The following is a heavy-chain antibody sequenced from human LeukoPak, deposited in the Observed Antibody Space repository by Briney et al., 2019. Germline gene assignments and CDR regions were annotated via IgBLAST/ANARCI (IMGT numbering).Heavy chain of an antibody. J-gene: IGHJ5*02. CDR1: GGSFSGYY. V-gene: IGHV4-34*01. Sequence: SETLSLTCAVYGGSFSGYYWSWIRQPPGKGLEWIGSIYYSGSTYYNPSLKSRVTISVDTSKNQFSLKLSSVTAADTAVYYCAREIVSGSYWPWFDPWGQGTLVTVSS. CDR3: AREIVSGSYWPWFDP. CDR2: IYYSGST. D-gene: IGHD1-26*01.